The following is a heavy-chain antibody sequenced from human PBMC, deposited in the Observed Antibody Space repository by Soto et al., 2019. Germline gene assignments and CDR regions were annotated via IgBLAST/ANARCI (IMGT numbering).Heavy chain of an antibody. Sequence: GGSLRLSCAASGFTFSSYGMHWVRQAPGKGLEWVAVISYDGSNKYYADSVKGRFTISRDNSKNTLYLQMNSLRAEDTAVYYCAKAPSGSFPDYWGQGTLVTVSS. D-gene: IGHD1-26*01. CDR3: AKAPSGSFPDY. CDR1: GFTFSSYG. J-gene: IGHJ4*02. CDR2: ISYDGSNK. V-gene: IGHV3-30*18.